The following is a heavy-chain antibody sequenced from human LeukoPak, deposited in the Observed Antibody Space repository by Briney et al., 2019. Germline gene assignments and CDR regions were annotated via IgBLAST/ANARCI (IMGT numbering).Heavy chain of an antibody. CDR1: GGSISSYY. D-gene: IGHD3-10*01. V-gene: IGHV4-59*01. CDR3: ARYGSGSLMGYYFDY. CDR2: IYYSGST. J-gene: IGHJ4*02. Sequence: PSETLSLTCTVSGGSISSYYWSWIRQPLGKGLEWIGYIYYSGSTNYNPSLKSRVTISVDTSKNQFSLKLSSVTAADTAVYYCARYGSGSLMGYYFDYWGQGTLVTVSS.